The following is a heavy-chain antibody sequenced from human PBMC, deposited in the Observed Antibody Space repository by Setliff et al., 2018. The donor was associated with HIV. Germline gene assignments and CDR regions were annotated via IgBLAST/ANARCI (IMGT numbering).Heavy chain of an antibody. CDR3: ARGGHYTGSYLPRDYYMDV. CDR2: IKPSAGST. V-gene: IGHV1-46*01. J-gene: IGHJ6*03. D-gene: IGHD1-26*01. Sequence: GASVKVSCKASGDTFTNFYIHWVRQAPGQGLEWLGMIKPSAGSTTYAQKFQGRVTMTSDTSTSTVYMDLSSLGSEDTAVYYCARGGHYTGSYLPRDYYMDVWGKGTTVTVSS. CDR1: GDTFTNFY.